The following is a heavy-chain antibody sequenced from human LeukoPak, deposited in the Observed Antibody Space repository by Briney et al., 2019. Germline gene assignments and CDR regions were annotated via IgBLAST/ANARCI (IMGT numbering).Heavy chain of an antibody. D-gene: IGHD2-21*02. CDR2: ISSSTGAI. V-gene: IGHV3-48*02. CDR1: GFTFTAYS. CDR3: ARGEASAVLDY. J-gene: IGHJ4*02. Sequence: GGSLRLSCAASGFTFTAYSMNWVRQAPGKGLEWGSCISSSTGAINYADSVKGRFTVSRDKAKKSVYLQMNSLRDEDTAIYYCARGEASAVLDYWGQGTRVTVSS.